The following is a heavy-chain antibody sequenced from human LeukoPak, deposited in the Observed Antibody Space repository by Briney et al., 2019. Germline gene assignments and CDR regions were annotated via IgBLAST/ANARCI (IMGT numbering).Heavy chain of an antibody. CDR3: ATPLDYYDSSGYHQGGD. Sequence: GGSLRLSCAASGFTFSSYWMSWVRQAPGKGLEWVANIKQDGSKKNYVDSVRGRFTISRDNAKNSLYLQMNSLRAEDTAVYYCATPLDYYDSSGYHQGGDWGQGTLVTVSS. V-gene: IGHV3-7*03. CDR1: GFTFSSYW. D-gene: IGHD3-22*01. J-gene: IGHJ4*02. CDR2: IKQDGSKK.